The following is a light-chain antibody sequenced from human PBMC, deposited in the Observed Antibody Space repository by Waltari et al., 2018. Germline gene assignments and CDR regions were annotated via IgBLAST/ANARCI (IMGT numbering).Light chain of an antibody. V-gene: IGKV3-20*01. Sequence: IVLTQSPDTLSLSQGETAALSCRASDTINSEFLAWYQHKVGQAPRLLIYGTSTRAAGIPERFRGAGSGRDYTRSIIGLEPEDFAVYYCQQYDSKPTFGPGTEV. J-gene: IGKJ1*01. CDR1: DTINSEF. CDR3: QQYDSKPT. CDR2: GTS.